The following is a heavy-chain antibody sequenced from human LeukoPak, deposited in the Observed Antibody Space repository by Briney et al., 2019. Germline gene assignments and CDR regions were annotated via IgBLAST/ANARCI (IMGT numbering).Heavy chain of an antibody. CDR2: INPSGGST. D-gene: IGHD6-13*01. CDR3: ARAGRIAAAGTHDAFDI. V-gene: IGHV1-46*01. Sequence: ASVKVSCKVPGYTFTSYYMHWVRQAPGQGLEWMGIINPSGGSTSYAQKFQGRVTMTRDTSTSTVYMELSSLRSEDTAVYYCARAGRIAAAGTHDAFDIWGQGTMVTVSS. CDR1: GYTFTSYY. J-gene: IGHJ3*02.